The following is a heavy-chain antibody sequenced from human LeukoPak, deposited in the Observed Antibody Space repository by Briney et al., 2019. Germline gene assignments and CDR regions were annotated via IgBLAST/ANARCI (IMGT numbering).Heavy chain of an antibody. CDR1: GFTFSSYS. D-gene: IGHD5-24*01. CDR3: ARDRLDHDGCNSMGI. CDR2: ISSSSSYI. J-gene: IGHJ3*02. Sequence: GGSLRLSCAASGFTFSSYSMNWVRQAPGKGLEWVSSISSSSSYIYYADSVKGRFTISRDNAKNSLYLQMNSLRAEDTAVYYCARDRLDHDGCNSMGIWGQGTMVTVSS. V-gene: IGHV3-21*01.